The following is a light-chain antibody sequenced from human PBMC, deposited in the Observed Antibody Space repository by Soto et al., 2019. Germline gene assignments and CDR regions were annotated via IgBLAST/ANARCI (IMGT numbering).Light chain of an antibody. CDR1: QSISSN. CDR3: QQYHEWPLT. V-gene: IGKV3-15*01. CDR2: GAS. J-gene: IGKJ4*01. Sequence: EIVMTQSPATLSVSPGERATLSCRTSQSISSNLAWYQQKPGQAPRLLIYGASTRATGFPVRFTGSGSGTGFTLTISSLQSEDFVVYYCQQYHEWPLTFGGGTKVDIK.